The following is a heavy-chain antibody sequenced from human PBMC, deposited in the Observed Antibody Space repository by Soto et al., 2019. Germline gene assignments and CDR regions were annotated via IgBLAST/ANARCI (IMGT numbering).Heavy chain of an antibody. Sequence: ASVKVSCKASGYTLTSYDINWVRQATGQGLEWMGWMNPNSGNTGYAQKFQGRVTMTRNTSISTAYMELSSLRSEDTAVYYCARGGYLGGYYYYYYYMDVWGKGTKVTVSS. J-gene: IGHJ6*03. CDR1: GYTLTSYD. V-gene: IGHV1-8*01. CDR3: ARGGYLGGYYYYYYYMDV. CDR2: MNPNSGNT. D-gene: IGHD6-25*01.